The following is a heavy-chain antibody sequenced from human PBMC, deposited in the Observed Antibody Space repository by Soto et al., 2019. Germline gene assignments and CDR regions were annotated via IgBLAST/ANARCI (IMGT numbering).Heavy chain of an antibody. J-gene: IGHJ4*02. CDR1: GGSISSSNW. Sequence: SETLSLTCAVSGGSISSSNWWSWVRQPPGKGLEWIGEIYHSGSTNYNPSLKSRVTISVDKSKNQFSLKLSSVTAADTAVYYCAREPYYYDSSGYRHFDYWGQGTLVTVS. V-gene: IGHV4-4*02. CDR3: AREPYYYDSSGYRHFDY. CDR2: IYHSGST. D-gene: IGHD3-22*01.